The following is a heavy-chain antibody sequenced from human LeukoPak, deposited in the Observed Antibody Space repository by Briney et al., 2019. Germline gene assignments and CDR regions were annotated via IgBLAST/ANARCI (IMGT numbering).Heavy chain of an antibody. J-gene: IGHJ4*02. CDR1: GGSFSGYY. Sequence: PSETLSLTCAVYGGSFSGYYWSWIRQPPGKGLEWIGEINHSGSTNYNPSLKSRVTISVDTSKNQFSLKLSSVTAADTAVYYCARGRLRSSPFDYWGQGTLVTVSS. V-gene: IGHV4-34*01. CDR3: ARGRLRSSPFDY. D-gene: IGHD6-13*01. CDR2: INHSGST.